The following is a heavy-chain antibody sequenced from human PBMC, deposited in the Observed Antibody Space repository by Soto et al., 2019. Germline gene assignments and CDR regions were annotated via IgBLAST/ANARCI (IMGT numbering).Heavy chain of an antibody. Sequence: QVQLMQSGAEVKKPGASVKVSCKTSGYRFTGYYIHWVRQAPGQGLEWMGWISPDHTGTNLAQNFQSRVTMTRDTSINTFYMELTALTSDDAAFYFCARGHRVMVGTNPGLDSWGQGTLVIVSP. CDR2: ISPDHTGT. CDR3: ARGHRVMVGTNPGLDS. J-gene: IGHJ4*02. CDR1: GYRFTGYY. V-gene: IGHV1-2*02. D-gene: IGHD1-26*01.